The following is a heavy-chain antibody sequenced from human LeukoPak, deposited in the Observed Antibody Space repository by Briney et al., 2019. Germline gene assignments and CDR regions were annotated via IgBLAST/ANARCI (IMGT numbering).Heavy chain of an antibody. V-gene: IGHV3-7*01. Sequence: GGSLRLSCAASGFTFSSYWMSWVRQAPGKGLEWVANIKQDGSEKYYVDSVKGRFTISRDNAKNSLYLQMNSLRTEDTAVYYCARDLEARGSSGPLGYWGQGTLVTVSS. CDR3: ARDLEARGSSGPLGY. J-gene: IGHJ4*02. CDR2: IKQDGSEK. D-gene: IGHD3-22*01. CDR1: GFTFSSYW.